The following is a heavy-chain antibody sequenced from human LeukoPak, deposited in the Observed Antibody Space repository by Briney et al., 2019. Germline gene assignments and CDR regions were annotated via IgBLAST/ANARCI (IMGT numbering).Heavy chain of an antibody. CDR3: ARDALSYDILTGLDY. CDR1: GYTFTSYG. Sequence: ASVKVSCKASGYTFTSYGISWVRQAPGQGLEWMGWISAYNGNTNYAQKLQGRVAMTTDTSTSTAYMELRSLRSDDTAVYYCARDALSYDILTGLDYWGQGTLVTVSS. CDR2: ISAYNGNT. V-gene: IGHV1-18*01. D-gene: IGHD3-9*01. J-gene: IGHJ4*02.